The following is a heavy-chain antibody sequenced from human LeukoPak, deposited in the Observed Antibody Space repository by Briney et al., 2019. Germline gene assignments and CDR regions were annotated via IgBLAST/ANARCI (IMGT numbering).Heavy chain of an antibody. Sequence: SETLSLTCGVSGYSISSGYYWGWIRQSPGKGLEWIGNIYRSGSTYYNPSLKSRVTISVDTSKNQFSLKLSSVTAADTAVYYCASASSDIVVVPAANWFDPWGQGTLVTVSS. CDR3: ASASSDIVVVPAANWFDP. V-gene: IGHV4-38-2*01. CDR1: GYSISSGYY. D-gene: IGHD2-2*01. CDR2: IYRSGST. J-gene: IGHJ5*02.